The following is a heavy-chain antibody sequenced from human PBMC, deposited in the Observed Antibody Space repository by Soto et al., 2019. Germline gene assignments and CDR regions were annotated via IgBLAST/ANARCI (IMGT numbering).Heavy chain of an antibody. D-gene: IGHD4-17*01. Sequence: LSLTCAVSGGSIGTGNWWTWVRQPPEKGLEWIGEIHHSANTYYNPSLKSRVTISVDKSKNQFSLKLNSVTAADTAVYYCARIGTVSLDYWGQGTLVTVSS. V-gene: IGHV4-4*02. CDR3: ARIGTVSLDY. CDR2: IHHSANT. CDR1: GGSIGTGNW. J-gene: IGHJ4*02.